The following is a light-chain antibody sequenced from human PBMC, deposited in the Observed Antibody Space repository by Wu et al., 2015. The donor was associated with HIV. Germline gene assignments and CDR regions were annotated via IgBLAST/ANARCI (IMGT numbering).Light chain of an antibody. CDR1: QSVSSY. V-gene: IGKV3-11*01. CDR3: QQRSNWPLT. CDR2: DAS. J-gene: IGKJ4*01. Sequence: DTVLTQSPGTLSLSPGERATLSCRASQSVSSYLAWYQQKPGQAPRLLIYDASNRATGIPARFSGSGSGTDFTLTISSLEPEDFAVYYCQQRSNWPLTFGGGPRWRSN.